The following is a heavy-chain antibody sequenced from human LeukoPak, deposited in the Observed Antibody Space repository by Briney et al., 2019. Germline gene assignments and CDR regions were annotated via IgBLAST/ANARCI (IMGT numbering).Heavy chain of an antibody. CDR3: AIVGSDRADWFDP. J-gene: IGHJ5*02. CDR1: GYSFTTSW. D-gene: IGHD3-22*01. CDR2: FLPGDYDT. Sequence: GELLKFPGKGFGYSFTTSWIGGVGRMPGKGLGGLGIFLPGDYDTTYSPSFQGQVIISVDKSISPAYLQWSSLKASDTAMYYCAIVGSDRADWFDPWGKGTLVTVSS. V-gene: IGHV5-51*01.